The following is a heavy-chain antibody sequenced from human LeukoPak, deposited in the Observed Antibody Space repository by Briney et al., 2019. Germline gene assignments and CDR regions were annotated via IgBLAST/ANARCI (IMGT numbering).Heavy chain of an antibody. CDR2: ISYDGSNK. CDR3: ARVGGEYDYVWGSYPYSYFDY. CDR1: GFTFSSYA. D-gene: IGHD3-16*01. J-gene: IGHJ4*02. Sequence: PGRSLRLSCAASGFTFSSYAMHWVRQAPGKGLEWVAVISYDGSNKYYADSVKGRFTISRDNSKNTLYLQMNSLRAEDTAVYYCARVGGEYDYVWGSYPYSYFDYWGQGTLVTVSS. V-gene: IGHV3-30-3*01.